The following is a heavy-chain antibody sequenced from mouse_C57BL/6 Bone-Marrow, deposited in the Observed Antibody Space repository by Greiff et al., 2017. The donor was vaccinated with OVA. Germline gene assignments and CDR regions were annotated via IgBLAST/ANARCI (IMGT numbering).Heavy chain of an antibody. CDR1: GFTFSSYG. CDR3: ASHDYYWYFDV. Sequence: KLVESGGDLVKPGGSLKLSCAASGFTFSSYGMSWVRQTPDKRLEWVATISSGGSYTYYPDSVKGRFTISRDNAKNTLYLQMSSLKSEDTAMYYCASHDYYWYFDVWGTGTTVTVSS. V-gene: IGHV5-6*02. CDR2: ISSGGSYT. D-gene: IGHD2-4*01. J-gene: IGHJ1*03.